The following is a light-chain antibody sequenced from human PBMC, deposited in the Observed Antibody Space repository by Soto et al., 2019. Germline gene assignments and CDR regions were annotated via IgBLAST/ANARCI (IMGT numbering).Light chain of an antibody. V-gene: IGLV2-23*02. CDR1: SSDVGSYNL. CDR3: CSYVGSSTVV. CDR2: EVS. J-gene: IGLJ2*01. Sequence: QSVLTQPASVSGSPGQSITISCTGPSSDVGSYNLVSWYQQHPGKAPKLLIYEVSKRPSGVSTRFSGSKSANTASLTISGLQAEDEADYYCCSYVGSSTVVFGGGTKLTVL.